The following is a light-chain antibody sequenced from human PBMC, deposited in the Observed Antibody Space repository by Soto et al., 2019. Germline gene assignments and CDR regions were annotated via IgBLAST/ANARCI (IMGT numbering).Light chain of an antibody. CDR1: SSDVGGYNY. V-gene: IGLV2-14*01. Sequence: QSVLTQPASVSGSPGQSITISCTGTSSDVGGYNYVSWYRHHPGKAPKLMIYQVSNRASGISYRFSGSKSGNTASLSISGLQAEDEADYYCSSYSGATTLVVFGGGTQLTVL. J-gene: IGLJ3*02. CDR3: SSYSGATTLVV. CDR2: QVS.